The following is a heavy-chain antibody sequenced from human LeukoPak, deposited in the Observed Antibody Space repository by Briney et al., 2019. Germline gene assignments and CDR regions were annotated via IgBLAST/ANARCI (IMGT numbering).Heavy chain of an antibody. CDR2: LNPKNGDT. CDR3: TRDEAVYNSVWKQTNWFDP. CDR1: GYTFTNFF. D-gene: IGHD6-19*01. J-gene: IGHJ5*02. V-gene: IGHV1-2*02. Sequence: ASVKVSCKASGYTFTNFFIHWVRQAPGQGLEWMGWLNPKNGDTKYAQSFQGRVTMTRDTSINTAYMELRGLTSDDTAVYYCTRDEAVYNSVWKQTNWFDPWGQGTLVTVSS.